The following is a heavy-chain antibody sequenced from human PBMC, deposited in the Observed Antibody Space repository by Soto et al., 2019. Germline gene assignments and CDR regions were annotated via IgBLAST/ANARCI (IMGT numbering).Heavy chain of an antibody. CDR1: GGSISSYY. V-gene: IGHV4-59*08. CDR2: IYYSGST. J-gene: IGHJ4*02. CDR3: ARHYYDSSGYRFDY. Sequence: SETLSLTCTVSGGSISSYYWSWIRQPPGKGLEWIGYIYYSGSTNYNPSLKSRVTISVDTSKNQFSLKLSSVTAADTAVYYCARHYYDSSGYRFDYWGQGTLVTVSS. D-gene: IGHD3-22*01.